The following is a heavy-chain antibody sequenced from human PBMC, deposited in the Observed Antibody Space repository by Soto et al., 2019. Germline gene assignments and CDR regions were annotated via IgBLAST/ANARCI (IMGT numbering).Heavy chain of an antibody. Sequence: GGSLRLSCAASGFTFSTYYMTWVRQAPGKGLEWVASIKNDGSEQYYVDSVKGRFTISRDNAKNSLYLQMNSLRAGDTALYYCSRENWFQDYWGQGTQVTV. V-gene: IGHV3-7*03. CDR1: GFTFSTYY. CDR3: SRENWFQDY. D-gene: IGHD3-10*01. J-gene: IGHJ4*02. CDR2: IKNDGSEQ.